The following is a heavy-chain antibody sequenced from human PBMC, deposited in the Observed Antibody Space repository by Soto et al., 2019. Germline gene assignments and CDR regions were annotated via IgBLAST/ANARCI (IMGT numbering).Heavy chain of an antibody. J-gene: IGHJ4*02. Sequence: SETLSLTCTVSGGSISSYYWSWIRQPPGKGLEWIGYIYYSGITNYNPSLKSRVTISVDTSKNQFSLKLSSVTAADTAVYYCARGPTVTTDYWGQGTLVTVSS. D-gene: IGHD4-17*01. CDR2: IYYSGIT. CDR1: GGSISSYY. V-gene: IGHV4-59*01. CDR3: ARGPTVTTDY.